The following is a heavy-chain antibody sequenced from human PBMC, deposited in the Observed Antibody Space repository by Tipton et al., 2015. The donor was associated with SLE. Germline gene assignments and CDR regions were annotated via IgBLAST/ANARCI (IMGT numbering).Heavy chain of an antibody. D-gene: IGHD6-6*01. V-gene: IGHV4-34*01. CDR2: INHSGST. CDR3: ARGGSLEARRDRAFYFDH. Sequence: TLSLTCAVYGGSFSGYYWSWIRQPPGKGLEWIGEINHSGSTNYNPSLKSRVTISVDTSKNQFSLKLSSVTAADTAVYYCARGGSLEARRDRAFYFDHWGQGTLVTVSS. CDR1: GGSFSGYY. J-gene: IGHJ4*02.